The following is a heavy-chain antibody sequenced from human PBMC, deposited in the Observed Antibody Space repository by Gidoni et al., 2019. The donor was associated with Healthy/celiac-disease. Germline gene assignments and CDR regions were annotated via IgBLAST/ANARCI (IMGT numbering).Heavy chain of an antibody. J-gene: IGHJ4*02. D-gene: IGHD4-17*01. Sequence: EVQLVASGGGLVQPGGSLRLSCAASGFTFSSYWMHWVRQAPGKGLVWVSRINGDGSSTSYTDSVKGRFTISRDNAKNTLYLQMNSLRAEDTAVYYCARDLYGDYDPYFDYWGQGTLVTVSS. V-gene: IGHV3-74*01. CDR3: ARDLYGDYDPYFDY. CDR1: GFTFSSYW. CDR2: INGDGSST.